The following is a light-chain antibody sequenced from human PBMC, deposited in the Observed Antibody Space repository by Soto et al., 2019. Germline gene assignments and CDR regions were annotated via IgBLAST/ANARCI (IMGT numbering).Light chain of an antibody. Sequence: DSQMTHSPSTLYASVGARVTITCPAIQSIGSWLAWYQQRPGKAPKLLIYDASSFESGVPSRFIGSGSGTEFTLTISSLQPDDFATYYCQQYNSYSRSFGQGINVEIK. CDR3: QQYNSYSRS. V-gene: IGKV1-5*01. CDR1: QSIGSW. J-gene: IGKJ1*01. CDR2: DAS.